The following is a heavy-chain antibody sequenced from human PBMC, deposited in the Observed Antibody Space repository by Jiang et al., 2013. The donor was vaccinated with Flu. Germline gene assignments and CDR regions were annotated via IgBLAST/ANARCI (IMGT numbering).Heavy chain of an antibody. J-gene: IGHJ6*02. CDR2: ISYDGSNE. V-gene: IGHV3-30*18. CDR3: AKDLVVTGYYYGMDV. Sequence: HWVRRLQARAGVVAVISYDGSNEYYADSVKGRFTISRDNSKNTLYLQMNSLRAEDTAVYYCAKDLVVTGYYYGMDVWGQGTTVTVSS. D-gene: IGHD6-6*01.